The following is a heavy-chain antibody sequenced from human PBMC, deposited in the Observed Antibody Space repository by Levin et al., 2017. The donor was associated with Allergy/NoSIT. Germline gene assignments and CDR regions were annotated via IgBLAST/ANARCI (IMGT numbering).Heavy chain of an antibody. D-gene: IGHD2-2*01. J-gene: IGHJ6*03. Sequence: GESLKISCQASGYTFTSYAMHWVRQAPGQRLEWMGWINAGNGNTKYSQKFQGRVTITRDTSASTAYMELSSLRSEDTAVYYCARGRCSSTSCFDVYYMDVWGKGTTVTVAS. V-gene: IGHV1-3*01. CDR3: ARGRCSSTSCFDVYYMDV. CDR2: INAGNGNT. CDR1: GYTFTSYA.